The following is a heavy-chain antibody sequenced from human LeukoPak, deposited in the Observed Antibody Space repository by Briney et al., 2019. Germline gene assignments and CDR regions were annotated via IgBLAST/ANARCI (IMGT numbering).Heavy chain of an antibody. CDR1: GYSISSGYY. V-gene: IGHV4-38-2*02. Sequence: SETLSLTCTVSGYSISSGYYWGWIRQPPGKGLEWIGEINHSGSTNYNPSLKSRVTISVDTSKNQFSLKLSSVTAADTAVYYCARLYGDAAYYYYYYYMDVWGKGTTVTVSS. J-gene: IGHJ6*03. CDR2: INHSGST. CDR3: ARLYGDAAYYYYYYYMDV. D-gene: IGHD4-17*01.